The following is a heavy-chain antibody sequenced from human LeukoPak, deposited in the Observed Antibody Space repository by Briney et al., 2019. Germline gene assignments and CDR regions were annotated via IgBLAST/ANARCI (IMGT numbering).Heavy chain of an antibody. J-gene: IGHJ3*02. D-gene: IGHD6-13*01. CDR1: GYTFTGYY. V-gene: IGHV1-2*02. Sequence: ASVKVSCKASGYTFTGYYMHWVRQAPGQGLEWMGWINPNSGGTNYAQKFQGRVTMTRDTSISTAYMELSRLRSDDTAVYYCARGGYSSSWYLLNDAFDIWGQGTMVTVSS. CDR3: ARGGYSSSWYLLNDAFDI. CDR2: INPNSGGT.